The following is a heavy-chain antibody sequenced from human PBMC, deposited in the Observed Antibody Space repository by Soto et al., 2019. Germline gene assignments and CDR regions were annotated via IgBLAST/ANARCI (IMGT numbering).Heavy chain of an antibody. V-gene: IGHV1-18*01. CDR2: LSTFDGST. CDR3: ARDVGHYYDCSGYKIFFDY. D-gene: IGHD3-22*01. J-gene: IGHJ4*02. Sequence: QVQLVQSGAEVKKPGASVKVSCKVSGYTFTNYGISWVRQTPGQGLEWMGWLSTFDGSTNYAQKLQGRVTMTTDISTTTAYMDLRSLRSDDTAVYYCARDVGHYYDCSGYKIFFDYWGQGTLVTISS. CDR1: GYTFTNYG.